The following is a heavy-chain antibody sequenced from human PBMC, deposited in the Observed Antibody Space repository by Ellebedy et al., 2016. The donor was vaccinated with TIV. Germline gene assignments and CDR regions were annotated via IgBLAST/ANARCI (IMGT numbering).Heavy chain of an antibody. CDR3: AAAAGAGDDAFDI. V-gene: IGHV3-48*01. D-gene: IGHD6-13*01. Sequence: AGSLRLSXAASGFTFIIYSLNWVRQAPGKGLEWVSYISSSSRTIYYADSVKGRFTISRDNAKNSLYLQMNSLRAEDTAVYYCAAAAGAGDDAFDIWGQGTMVTVSS. CDR2: ISSSSRTI. CDR1: GFTFIIYS. J-gene: IGHJ3*02.